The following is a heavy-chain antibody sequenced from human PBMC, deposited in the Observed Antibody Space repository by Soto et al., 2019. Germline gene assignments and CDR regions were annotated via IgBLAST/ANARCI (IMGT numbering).Heavy chain of an antibody. CDR1: GFTFGDYA. CDR2: IRRNANRGTT. V-gene: IGHV3-49*04. D-gene: IGHD3-16*01. CDR3: TRASSLDFDF. J-gene: IGHJ4*02. Sequence: GGSLRLSCTTSGFTFGDYALSWVRQAPGKGLEWVGFIRRNANRGTTDYAASVKGRFTISRYDSKSIAYLQMNSLRTEDTALYYCTRASSLDFDFWGQGTLVTVSS.